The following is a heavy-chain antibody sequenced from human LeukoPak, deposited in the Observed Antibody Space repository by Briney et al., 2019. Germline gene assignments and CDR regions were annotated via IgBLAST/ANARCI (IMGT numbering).Heavy chain of an antibody. CDR2: IIPIFGTA. J-gene: IGHJ5*02. V-gene: IGHV1-69*13. CDR1: GGTFSSYA. D-gene: IGHD4-23*01. CDR3: ARRLRWANWFDP. Sequence: SVKVSCKASGGTFSSYAISWVRQAPGQGLEWMGGIIPIFGTANYAQKFQGRVTITADESTSTAYMELSSLRSEDTAVYYCARRLRWANWFDPWGQGTLVTVSS.